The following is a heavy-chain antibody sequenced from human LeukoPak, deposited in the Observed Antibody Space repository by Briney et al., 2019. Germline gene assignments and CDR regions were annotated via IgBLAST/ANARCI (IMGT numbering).Heavy chain of an antibody. Sequence: ASVKVSCKASGYTFTGYYMYWVRQAPGQGLEWLGCINPNSGGTNYAQKFQGRVTMTRDTSISTAYMNLSRLRPDDTAVYYCARVAGYCSSTSCYPFFDYWGQGTLVTVSS. CDR1: GYTFTGYY. D-gene: IGHD2-2*01. CDR2: INPNSGGT. CDR3: ARVAGYCSSTSCYPFFDY. V-gene: IGHV1-2*02. J-gene: IGHJ4*02.